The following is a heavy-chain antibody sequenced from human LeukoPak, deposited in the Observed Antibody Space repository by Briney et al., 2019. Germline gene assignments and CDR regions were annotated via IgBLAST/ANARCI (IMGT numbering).Heavy chain of an antibody. V-gene: IGHV1-2*02. J-gene: IGHJ4*02. CDR2: INPNSGGT. Sequence: ASVKVSCKASGYTFTGYYMRWVRQAPGQGLEWMGWINPNSGGTNYAQKFQGRVTMTRDTSISTAYMELSRLRSDDTAVYYCARVSSWEHYYFDYWGQGTLVTVSS. CDR3: ARVSSWEHYYFDY. D-gene: IGHD6-13*01. CDR1: GYTFTGYY.